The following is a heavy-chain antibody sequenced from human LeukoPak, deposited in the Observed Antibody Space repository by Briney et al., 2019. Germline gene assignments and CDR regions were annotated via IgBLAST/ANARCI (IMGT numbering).Heavy chain of an antibody. CDR3: ARVLYYDFWSGYAEDAFDI. Sequence: ASVKVSCKASGYTFTSYGISWVRQAPGQGLEWMGWISAYNGNTNYAQKLQGRVTMTTDTSTSTAYMELRSLRSDDTAVYYCARVLYYDFWSGYAEDAFDIWGQGTMVTVSS. D-gene: IGHD3-3*01. CDR1: GYTFTSYG. J-gene: IGHJ3*02. CDR2: ISAYNGNT. V-gene: IGHV1-18*01.